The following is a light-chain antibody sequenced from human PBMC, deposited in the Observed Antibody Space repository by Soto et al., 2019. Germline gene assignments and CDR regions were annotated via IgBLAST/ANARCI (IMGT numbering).Light chain of an antibody. Sequence: QSALTQPRSVSGSPGQSVTISCTGTSSDVGGYNYVSWYQQHPGKAPKLMIYDVSKRPSGVPDRFSGSKSGNTASLTLSGLQAEDEADYYCRSYAVTHYVFGTGTKLTVL. CDR3: RSYAVTHYV. V-gene: IGLV2-11*01. J-gene: IGLJ1*01. CDR2: DVS. CDR1: SSDVGGYNY.